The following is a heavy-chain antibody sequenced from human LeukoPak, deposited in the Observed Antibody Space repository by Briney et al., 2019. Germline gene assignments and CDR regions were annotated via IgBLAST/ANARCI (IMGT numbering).Heavy chain of an antibody. CDR1: GGTSSSYA. D-gene: IGHD3-22*01. CDR3: ARSHYYYDSSGYSLDAFDI. CDR2: IIPIFGTA. V-gene: IGHV1-69*06. J-gene: IGHJ3*02. Sequence: ASVKVSCKTSGGTSSSYAISWVRQAPGQGLEWMGGIIPIFGTANYAQKFQGRVTITADKSTSTAYMELSSLRSEDTAVYYCARSHYYYDSSGYSLDAFDIWGQGTMVTVSS.